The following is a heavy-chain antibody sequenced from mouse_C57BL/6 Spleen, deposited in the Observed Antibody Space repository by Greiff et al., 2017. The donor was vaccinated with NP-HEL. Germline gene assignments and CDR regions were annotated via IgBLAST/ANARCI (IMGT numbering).Heavy chain of an antibody. D-gene: IGHD1-1*01. CDR2: ISSGGDYI. Sequence: EVQLVESGEGLVKPGGSLKLSCAASGFTFSSYAMSWVRQTPEKRLEWVAYISSGGDYIYYADTVKGRFTISRDNARNTLYLQMSSLKSEDTAMYYCTRDYYGSSVRAVGCRGKGASVT. CDR1: GFTFSSYA. V-gene: IGHV5-9-1*02. J-gene: IGHJ4*01. CDR3: TRDYYGSSVRAVGC.